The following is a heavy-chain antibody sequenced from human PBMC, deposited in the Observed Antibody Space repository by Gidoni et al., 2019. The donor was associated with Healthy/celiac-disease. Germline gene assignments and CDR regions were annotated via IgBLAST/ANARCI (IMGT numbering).Heavy chain of an antibody. CDR1: GGTFSSYA. Sequence: GKKPGSSVKVSCKASGGTFSSYAISWVRQAPGQGLEWMGGIIPIFGTANYAQKFQGRVTITADESTSTAYMELSSLRSEDTAVYYCARDPRLQLPHAVDIWGQGTMVTVSS. J-gene: IGHJ3*02. CDR2: IIPIFGTA. D-gene: IGHD2-2*01. CDR3: ARDPRLQLPHAVDI. V-gene: IGHV1-69*01.